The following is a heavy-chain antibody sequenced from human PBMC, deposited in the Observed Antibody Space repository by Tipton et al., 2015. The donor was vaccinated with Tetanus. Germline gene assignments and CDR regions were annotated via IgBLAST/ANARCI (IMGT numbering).Heavy chain of an antibody. CDR2: INHSGST. Sequence: LSLTCAVHGGSFSGYYWSWIRQPPGKGLEWIGEINHSGSTNYNPSLKSRVTISVDTPKTQFSLRLGSVTAADTAVYYCARGAVTVDYYGSGSYCPYFDYWGQGTLVTVSS. CDR1: GGSFSGYY. CDR3: ARGAVTVDYYGSGSYCPYFDY. V-gene: IGHV4-34*01. D-gene: IGHD3-10*01. J-gene: IGHJ4*02.